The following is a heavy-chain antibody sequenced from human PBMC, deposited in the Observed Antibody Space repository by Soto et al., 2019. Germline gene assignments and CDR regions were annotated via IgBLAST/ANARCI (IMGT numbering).Heavy chain of an antibody. Sequence: QVQLVQSGAEVKKPGSSVKVSCKASGGTFSSYTISWVRQAPGQGLEWMGRIIPILGIANYAQKFQDRVTITADKSTNTAYMELGRLRSEDTAVYYCARDEGYCSGGSCYGYDAFDIWGQGTMVTVSS. V-gene: IGHV1-69*08. J-gene: IGHJ3*02. D-gene: IGHD2-15*01. CDR1: GGTFSSYT. CDR2: IIPILGIA. CDR3: ARDEGYCSGGSCYGYDAFDI.